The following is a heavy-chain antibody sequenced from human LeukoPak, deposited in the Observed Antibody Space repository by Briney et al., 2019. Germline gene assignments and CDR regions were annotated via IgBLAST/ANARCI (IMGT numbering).Heavy chain of an antibody. J-gene: IGHJ4*02. D-gene: IGHD2-2*01. CDR3: ASSLGYCSSTSCPPFDY. V-gene: IGHV1-46*03. CDR2: INPSGGST. Sequence: ASVKASCKASGYTFTSYYMHWVRQAPGQGLEWMGIINPSGGSTSYAQKFQGRVTMTRDTSTSTVYMELSSLRSEDTAVYYCASSLGYCSSTSCPPFDYWGQGTLVTVSS. CDR1: GYTFTSYY.